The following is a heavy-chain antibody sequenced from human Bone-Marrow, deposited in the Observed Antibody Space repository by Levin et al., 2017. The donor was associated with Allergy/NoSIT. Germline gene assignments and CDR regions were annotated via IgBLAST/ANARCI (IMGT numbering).Heavy chain of an antibody. J-gene: IGHJ3*02. CDR2: IKPDGSKK. D-gene: IGHD1-26*01. CDR1: GFTFSSYW. Sequence: SCAASGFTFSSYWMTWVRQAPGKGLEWVANIKPDGSKKYYVDSVKGRFTISRDNAKNSVYLQMNSLRAEDTAVYYCAGGDASDIWGQGTVVTVSS. CDR3: AGGDASDI. V-gene: IGHV3-7*02.